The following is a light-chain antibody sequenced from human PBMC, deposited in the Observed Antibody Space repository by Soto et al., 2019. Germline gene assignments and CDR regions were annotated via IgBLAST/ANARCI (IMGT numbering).Light chain of an antibody. V-gene: IGKV3D-20*02. Sequence: EIVLTQSPDTLSLSPGERATLSCRASQSVSTNSLAWYQQKRGQAPRPLIYGASSRAPGTPARFSGSGSGTDFTLTISRLEPEDFALYYCQQHINWPLTFGGGTKVEIK. CDR1: QSVSTNS. CDR3: QQHINWPLT. CDR2: GAS. J-gene: IGKJ4*01.